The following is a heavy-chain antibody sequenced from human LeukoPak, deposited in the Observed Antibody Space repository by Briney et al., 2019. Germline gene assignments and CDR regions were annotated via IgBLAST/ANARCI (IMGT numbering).Heavy chain of an antibody. CDR1: GLTFSSYD. Sequence: PGGSLRLSCAASGLTFSSYDMHWVRQATGKGLEWVSAIGTAGDTYYPGSVKGRFTISRENAKNSLYLQMNSLRAGDTAVYYCARAAAGKGWFDPWGQGILVTVSS. CDR2: IGTAGDT. V-gene: IGHV3-13*01. D-gene: IGHD6-13*01. J-gene: IGHJ5*02. CDR3: ARAAAGKGWFDP.